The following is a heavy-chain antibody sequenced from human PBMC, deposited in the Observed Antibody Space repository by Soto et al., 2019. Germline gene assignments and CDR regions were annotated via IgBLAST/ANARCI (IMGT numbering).Heavy chain of an antibody. CDR2: IIPIFGTA. CDR3: ARVRYYDSKAGFDI. Sequence: ASVKVSCKASGGTFSSYAISWVRQAPGQGLEWMGGIIPIFGTANYAQKFQGRVTTTADKSTSTAYMELSSLRSEDTAVYYCARVRYYDSKAGFDIWGQGTMVTV. V-gene: IGHV1-69*06. D-gene: IGHD3-22*01. CDR1: GGTFSSYA. J-gene: IGHJ3*02.